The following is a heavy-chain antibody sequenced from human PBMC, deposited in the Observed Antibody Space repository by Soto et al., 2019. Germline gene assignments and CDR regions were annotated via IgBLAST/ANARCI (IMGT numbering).Heavy chain of an antibody. V-gene: IGHV3-48*02. J-gene: IGHJ6*02. CDR1: GFTFSSYI. CDR3: VRVVPGDQTYLCNGVDV. CDR2: ISSSSNTI. Sequence: EVQLVESGGGLVQPGGSLRLSCAASGFTFSSYIMNWVRQAPGKGLQLISYISSSSNTIYYADSVKGRFTISRDYAKNSLYLQMNSLTDEDTAVYYCVRVVPGDQTYLCNGVDVWGPGTTVTVSS. D-gene: IGHD7-27*01.